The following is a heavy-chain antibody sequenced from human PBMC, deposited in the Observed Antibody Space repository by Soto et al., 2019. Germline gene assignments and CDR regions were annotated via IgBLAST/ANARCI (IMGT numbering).Heavy chain of an antibody. Sequence: PGGSLRLSCAASGFTFDNYVMTWVRQAPGKGLEWVSAISRSGDTSYYADSAKGRFTISRDNSKSRLYLEMSSLRAEDTALYYCEKDALVGGGISAFDYWGQGILVTVSS. V-gene: IGHV3-23*01. CDR1: GFTFDNYV. J-gene: IGHJ4*02. CDR2: ISRSGDTS. CDR3: EKDALVGGGISAFDY. D-gene: IGHD2-15*01.